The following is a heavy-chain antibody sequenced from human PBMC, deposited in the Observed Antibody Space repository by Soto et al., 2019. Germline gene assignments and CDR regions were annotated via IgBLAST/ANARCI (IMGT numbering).Heavy chain of an antibody. D-gene: IGHD3-3*01. J-gene: IGHJ5*02. CDR3: ARGPVFWGGYYAAWAGADWVEFDP. CDR1: GYTFTSYD. Sequence: GASVKVSCKASGYTFTSYDINRVRQATGQGLEWMGWMNPNSGNTGSAQKFQRRVTMTRNTSISTAYMDLSSLRSEDTAVYYCARGPVFWGGYYAAWAGADWVEFDPWGQGTLVTVSS. V-gene: IGHV1-8*01. CDR2: MNPNSGNT.